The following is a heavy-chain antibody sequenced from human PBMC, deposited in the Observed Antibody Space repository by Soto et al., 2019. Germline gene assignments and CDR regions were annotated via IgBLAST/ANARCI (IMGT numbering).Heavy chain of an antibody. CDR2: IIPIFGTA. CDR3: ARATTGSSRRYYFDY. V-gene: IGHV1-69*12. Sequence: QVQLVQSGAEVKKPGSSVKVSCKASAGTFSSYAISWVRQAPGQGLEWMGGIIPIFGTANYAQKFQGRVTITADESTSRAYMELSSLRSEDTAVYYGARATTGSSRRYYFDYWGQGTLVTVSS. J-gene: IGHJ4*02. D-gene: IGHD6-19*01. CDR1: AGTFSSYA.